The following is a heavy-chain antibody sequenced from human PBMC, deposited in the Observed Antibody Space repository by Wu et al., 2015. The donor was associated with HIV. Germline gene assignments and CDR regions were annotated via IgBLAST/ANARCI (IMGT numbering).Heavy chain of an antibody. CDR3: SRGSVGSTMYFQH. V-gene: IGHV1-2*02. Sequence: VQSGAEVAKPGASVRVSCQTSRDTFTAHYIHWVRQAPGQGLEWMGWIRPDSGATHYAEKFQDRVTMTRDASISTAYMQLNRLRSDDTAVYYCSRGSVGSTMYFQHWGQGTLVTVSS. D-gene: IGHD1-26*01. CDR1: RDTFTAHY. CDR2: IRPDSGAT. J-gene: IGHJ1*01.